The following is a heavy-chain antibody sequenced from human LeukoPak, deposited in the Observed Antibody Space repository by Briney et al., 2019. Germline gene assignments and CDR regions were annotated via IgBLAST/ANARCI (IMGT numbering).Heavy chain of an antibody. CDR2: LNHRESI. V-gene: IGHV4-34*01. J-gene: IGHJ6*02. CDR1: GGSFSGYY. Sequence: SETLSLTCSVYGGSFSGYYWSWIRQPPGKGLEWIGELNHRESIVYNPSLKSRVIISIDTSNNQFSLKLSSVTAADTAVYYCTRSRVSGSYFDYHSGMDVWGQGTTVIVS. D-gene: IGHD1-26*01. CDR3: TRSRVSGSYFDYHSGMDV.